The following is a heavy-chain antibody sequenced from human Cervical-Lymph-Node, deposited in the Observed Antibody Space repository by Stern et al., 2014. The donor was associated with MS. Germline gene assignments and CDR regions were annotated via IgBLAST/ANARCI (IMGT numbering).Heavy chain of an antibody. CDR3: TSGNYGMDV. CDR1: GFTFSSAW. V-gene: IGHV3-74*02. CDR2: INIDGSST. J-gene: IGHJ6*02. D-gene: IGHD1-26*01. Sequence: EDQLVESGGGLVQPGGSLRLSCAASGFTFSSAWMYWVRQAPGKGLVCVSRINIDGSSTYYADSVKGRFNTSRDNAKSTLYLQMNSLRAEDTAVYYCTSGNYGMDVWGQGTTVTVSS.